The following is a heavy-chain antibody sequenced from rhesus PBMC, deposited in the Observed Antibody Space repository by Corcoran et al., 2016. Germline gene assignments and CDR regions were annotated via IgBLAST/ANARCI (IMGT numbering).Heavy chain of an antibody. Sequence: QVQLQESGPGVVKPSETLSLTCAVSGGSISGGYDWSWIHQPPGKGLEWIGYNDGSRGSTNYNPSLKNRVTILRDASKNEFSLKLSSVAAADTAVYYCARDRAAAGRFDYWGQGVLVTVSS. CDR2: NDGSRGST. CDR1: GGSISGGYD. D-gene: IGHD6-31*01. V-gene: IGHV4-76*01. J-gene: IGHJ4*01. CDR3: ARDRAAAGRFDY.